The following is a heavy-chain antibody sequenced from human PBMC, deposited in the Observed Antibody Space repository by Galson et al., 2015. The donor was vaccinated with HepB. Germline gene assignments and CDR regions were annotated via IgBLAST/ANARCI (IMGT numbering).Heavy chain of an antibody. J-gene: IGHJ3*02. CDR2: VSGSGKTT. V-gene: IGHV3-11*01. CDR1: GFTFSDYY. CDR3: ARELVTIFRTTILHSGFDI. Sequence: SLRLSCAASGFTFSDYYMYWIRQAPGKGLEWVSYVSGSGKTTSYADSVKGRFIISRDNAKRSVHLQMNSLRAEDTAVYYCARELVTIFRTTILHSGFDIWGQGTTVTVSS. D-gene: IGHD3-3*01.